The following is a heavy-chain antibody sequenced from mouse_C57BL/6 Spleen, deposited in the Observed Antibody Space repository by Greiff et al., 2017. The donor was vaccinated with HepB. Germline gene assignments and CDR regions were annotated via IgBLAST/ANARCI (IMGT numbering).Heavy chain of an antibody. Sequence: VKLVESGAELARPGASVKLSCKASGYTFTSYGISWVKQRTGQGLEWIGEIYPRSGNTYYNEKFKGKATLTADKSSSTAYMELRSLTSEDSAVYFCARSDYDMGVYAMDYWGQGTSVTVSS. CDR3: ARSDYDMGVYAMDY. CDR2: IYPRSGNT. V-gene: IGHV1-81*01. CDR1: GYTFTSYG. D-gene: IGHD2-4*01. J-gene: IGHJ4*01.